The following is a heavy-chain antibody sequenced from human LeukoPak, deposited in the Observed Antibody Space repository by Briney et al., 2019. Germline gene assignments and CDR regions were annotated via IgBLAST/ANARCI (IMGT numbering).Heavy chain of an antibody. CDR1: GGSISSYY. CDR2: IYYSGST. Sequence: PSETLSLTCTVSGGSISSYYWSWIRQPPGKGLEWIGYIYYSGSTNYNPSLKSRATISVDTSKNQFSLKLSSVTAADTAVYYCARSYCGGDCYLPYYFDYWGQGTLVTVSS. J-gene: IGHJ4*02. CDR3: ARSYCGGDCYLPYYFDY. V-gene: IGHV4-59*08. D-gene: IGHD2-21*02.